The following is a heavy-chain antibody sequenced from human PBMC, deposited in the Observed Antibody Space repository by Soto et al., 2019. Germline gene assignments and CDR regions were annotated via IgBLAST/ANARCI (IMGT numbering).Heavy chain of an antibody. Sequence: KTSETLSLTCTVSGGSISSYYWSWIRQPPGKGLEWIGYIYYSGSTNYNPSLKSRVTISVDTSKNQFSLKLSSVTAADTAVYYCARLLGSKTKTYYTDVWGKGTTVTVSS. D-gene: IGHD4-4*01. CDR2: IYYSGST. V-gene: IGHV4-59*08. J-gene: IGHJ6*03. CDR3: ARLLGSKTKTYYTDV. CDR1: GGSISSYY.